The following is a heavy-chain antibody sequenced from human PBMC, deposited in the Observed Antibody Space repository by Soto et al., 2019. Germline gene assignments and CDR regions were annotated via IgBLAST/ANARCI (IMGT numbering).Heavy chain of an antibody. J-gene: IGHJ3*02. Sequence: PGGSLRLSCAASGLTFSSYAMSWVRQAPGKGLEWVSAISGSGGSTYYADSVKGRFTISRDNSKNTLYLQMNSLRAEDTAVYYCAKGLDMITFGGVIVMPSAFDIWGQGTMVTVSS. D-gene: IGHD3-16*02. CDR2: ISGSGGST. V-gene: IGHV3-23*01. CDR3: AKGLDMITFGGVIVMPSAFDI. CDR1: GLTFSSYA.